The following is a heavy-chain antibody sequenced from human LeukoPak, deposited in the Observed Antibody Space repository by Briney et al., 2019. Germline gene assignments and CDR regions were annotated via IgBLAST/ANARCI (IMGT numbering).Heavy chain of an antibody. CDR1: GGSISSYS. Sequence: SETLSLTCTVSGGSISSYSWSWIRQPAGKGLEWIGRIYTSGSTNYNPSLKSRVTMSVDTSKNQFSLKLSSVTAADTAVYYCAREDSSGYYYLVSYWGQGTLVTVPS. CDR3: AREDSSGYYYLVSY. CDR2: IYTSGST. J-gene: IGHJ4*02. D-gene: IGHD3-22*01. V-gene: IGHV4-4*07.